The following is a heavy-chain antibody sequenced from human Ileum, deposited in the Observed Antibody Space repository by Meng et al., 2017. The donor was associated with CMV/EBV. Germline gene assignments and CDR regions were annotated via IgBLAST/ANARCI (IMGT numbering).Heavy chain of an antibody. J-gene: IGHJ4*02. CDR3: ARGVNYYPISGYKYYDQ. CDR1: GASLSHGDYY. D-gene: IGHD3-22*01. V-gene: IGHV4-30-4*08. CDR2: IYYSGST. Sequence: QLQCHQSLPGLSSPSQTLSLTCLVSGASLSHGDYYCSWIRQSPGQVLEWIGSIYYSGSTYYNPSLKSRLIISVDTSKNQFSLKLSSVTAADTAVYFCARGVNYYPISGYKYYDQWGQGTLVTVSS.